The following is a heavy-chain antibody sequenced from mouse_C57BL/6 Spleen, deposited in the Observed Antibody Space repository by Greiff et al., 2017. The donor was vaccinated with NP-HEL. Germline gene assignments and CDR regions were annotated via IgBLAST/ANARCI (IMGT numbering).Heavy chain of an antibody. CDR2: INPNNGGT. J-gene: IGHJ4*01. D-gene: IGHD2-4*01. CDR3: AGPPYDYDAGYYYAMGG. CDR1: GYTFTDYY. Sequence: VQLQQSGPELVKPGASVKISCKASGYTFTDYYMNWVKQSHGKSLEWIGDINPNNGGTSYNQKFKGQATLTVDKSSSTAYMELRSLTSEDSAVYYCAGPPYDYDAGYYYAMGGWGQGTSVTVSS. V-gene: IGHV1-26*01.